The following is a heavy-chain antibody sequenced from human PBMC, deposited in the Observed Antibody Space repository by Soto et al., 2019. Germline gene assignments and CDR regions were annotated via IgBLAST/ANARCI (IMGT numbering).Heavy chain of an antibody. CDR1: GFSLSTTGVG. D-gene: IGHD3-10*01. CDR3: ARSLWFGELP. Sequence: QITLKESGPTLVKPTQTLTLTCSFSGFSLSTTGVGVGWIRQSPGKALEWLAIIYWDNDKRYSPSLKSRVTITKDPSKNQVVLTVTNMDPVDTGTYYCARSLWFGELPWGQGALVTVSS. CDR2: IYWDNDK. V-gene: IGHV2-5*02. J-gene: IGHJ5*02.